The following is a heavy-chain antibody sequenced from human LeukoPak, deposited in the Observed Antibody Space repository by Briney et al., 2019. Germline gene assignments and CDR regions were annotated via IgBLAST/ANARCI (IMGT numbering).Heavy chain of an antibody. D-gene: IGHD5-18*01. CDR1: GFTFNRFW. V-gene: IGHV3-74*01. CDR3: ATLNSFGNDY. CDR2: IDTAGSTT. Sequence: GGSLRLSCAPSGFTFNRFWMHWVCQPLWKGLVWVSRIDTAGSTTTYADSVKGRFTISRDNAKNMVYLQINSLRVEDTAVYYCATLNSFGNDYWGQGVLVTVSS. J-gene: IGHJ4*02.